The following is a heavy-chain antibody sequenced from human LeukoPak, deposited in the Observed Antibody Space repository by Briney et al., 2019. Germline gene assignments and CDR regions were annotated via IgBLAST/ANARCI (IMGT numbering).Heavy chain of an antibody. J-gene: IGHJ3*02. V-gene: IGHV4-61*02. CDR3: ARGPYYYGGSAFDI. CDR2: IYTSGNT. Sequence: SETLSLTCTVSGGSISSGSYYWSWIRQPAGQGLEWIVRIYTSGNTNYNPSLKIRVTISVDTSKSQFSLKLISVTAADTAVYYCARGPYYYGGSAFDIWGQGTMVTVSS. CDR1: GGSISSGSYY. D-gene: IGHD3-10*01.